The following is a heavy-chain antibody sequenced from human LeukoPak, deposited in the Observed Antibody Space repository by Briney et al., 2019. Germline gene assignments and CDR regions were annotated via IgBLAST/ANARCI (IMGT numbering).Heavy chain of an antibody. CDR3: ARGRYYYDSSGYYFSDAFDI. D-gene: IGHD3-22*01. CDR2: IIPIFGTA. CDR1: GGTFSNYA. V-gene: IGHV1-69*06. Sequence: SVKVSCKASGGTFSNYAISWVRQAPGQGLEWMGGIIPIFGTANYAQKFQGRVTITADKSTSTAYMELSSLRSEDTAVYYCARGRYYYDSSGYYFSDAFDIWGQGTMVTVSS. J-gene: IGHJ3*02.